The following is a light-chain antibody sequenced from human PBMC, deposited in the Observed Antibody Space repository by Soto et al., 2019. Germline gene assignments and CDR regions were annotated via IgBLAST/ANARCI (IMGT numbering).Light chain of an antibody. CDR1: SSDVGSYNR. CDR2: EVN. J-gene: IGLJ1*01. CDR3: NSFTTESRYL. Sequence: QSALTQPASVSGSPGQSITISCTGTSSDVGSYNRVSWYQQSPGTAPKLIIYEVNYRPSGVSHRFSGSKSGNTASLTISGLQSEDEADYFCNSFTTESRYLFGTGTKSPS. V-gene: IGLV2-14*01.